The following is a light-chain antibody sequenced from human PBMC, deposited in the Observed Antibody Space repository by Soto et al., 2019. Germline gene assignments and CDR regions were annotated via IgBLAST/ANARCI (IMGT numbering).Light chain of an antibody. CDR1: SSDVGSYNL. V-gene: IGLV2-23*01. CDR2: EGS. CDR3: CSHAGSSTFV. Sequence: QSALTQPASVSGSPGQSITISCTGTSSDVGSYNLVSWYQQHPGKAPKLMIYEGSKRPSGVSYRFSGSKSGNTASLTISGLQAEDEADYYCCSHAGSSTFVFGTGTKLTVL. J-gene: IGLJ1*01.